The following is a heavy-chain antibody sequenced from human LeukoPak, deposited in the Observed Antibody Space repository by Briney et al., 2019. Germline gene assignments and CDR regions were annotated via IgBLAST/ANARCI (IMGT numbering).Heavy chain of an antibody. Sequence: GGSLRLSCAASGFTFSSYWTSWIRQAPGRGLEWVANINQLGNEKNYVDSVNGRFTISRNNVDDSLYLEMNSLRVEDTAVYYCGRDRVVPAATFYWGQGVLVTVSS. CDR3: GRDRVVPAATFY. J-gene: IGHJ4*02. D-gene: IGHD2-2*01. CDR2: INQLGNEK. V-gene: IGHV3-7*01. CDR1: GFTFSSYW.